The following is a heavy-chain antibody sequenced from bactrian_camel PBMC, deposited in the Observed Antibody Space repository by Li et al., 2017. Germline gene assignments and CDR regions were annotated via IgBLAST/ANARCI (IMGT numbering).Heavy chain of an antibody. CDR3: AARPSAPWCSWSYEYNY. J-gene: IGHJ4*01. CDR2: IMILGAT. V-gene: IGHV3S55*01. Sequence: HVQLVESGGGSVQAGGSLRLSCAASAPTGGPFHMAYFRQAPGEEREGVAAIMILGATTYYADSVKGRFTISQDNAKNTLYLQMNSLKPEDTAMYYCAARPSAPWCSWSYEYNYWGQGTQVTVS. CDR1: APTGGPFH. D-gene: IGHD3*01.